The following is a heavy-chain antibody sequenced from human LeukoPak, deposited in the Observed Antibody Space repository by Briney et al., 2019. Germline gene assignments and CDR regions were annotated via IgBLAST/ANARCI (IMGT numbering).Heavy chain of an antibody. V-gene: IGHV3-74*01. Sequence: GGSLRLSCAASGFTFSSYWMHRVRQAPGKGLVWVSRINSDGSSTSYADSVKGRFTISRDNAKNTLYLQMNSLRAEDTAVYYCARGDGGWYGDDFDYWGQGTLVTVSS. D-gene: IGHD6-19*01. CDR3: ARGDGGWYGDDFDY. J-gene: IGHJ4*02. CDR2: INSDGSST. CDR1: GFTFSSYW.